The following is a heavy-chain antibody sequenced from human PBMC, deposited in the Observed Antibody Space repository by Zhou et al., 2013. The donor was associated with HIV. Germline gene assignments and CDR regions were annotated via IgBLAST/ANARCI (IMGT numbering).Heavy chain of an antibody. V-gene: IGHV1-8*01. CDR3: ARGLTLYNYGVEYFDY. D-gene: IGHD5-18*01. Sequence: QVQLVQSGAEVKKPGASVKVSCKTSGYTFSSHDINWVRQATGQGLEWMGWMNPNSANTGYAQKFQGRVTMTRNTSISTAYMELSGLRSDDTAVYYCARGLTLYNYGVEYFDYWGQGTLLTVSS. CDR2: MNPNSANT. CDR1: GYTFSSHD. J-gene: IGHJ4*02.